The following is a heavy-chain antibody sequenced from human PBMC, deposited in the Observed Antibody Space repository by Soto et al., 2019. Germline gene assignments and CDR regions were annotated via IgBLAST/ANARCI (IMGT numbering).Heavy chain of an antibody. CDR2: IYDSGSP. J-gene: IGHJ4*02. CDR1: GGSISVYY. V-gene: IGHV4-59*07. D-gene: IGHD2-2*01. Sequence: PSDTLSLTCTISGGSISVYYWSWIRQPPGQALEWIGYIYDSGSPYYNPSLRSRVIISADTSKNQISLKLTSATAADTAVYYCARGVRSSPQRYWGRGTRVTVS. CDR3: ARGVRSSPQRY.